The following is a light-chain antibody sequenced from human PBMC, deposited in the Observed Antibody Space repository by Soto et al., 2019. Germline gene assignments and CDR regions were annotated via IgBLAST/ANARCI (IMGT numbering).Light chain of an antibody. CDR1: HAVTNNF. CDR3: QQYGTSPGT. V-gene: IGKV3-20*01. CDR2: GAS. Sequence: EIVLTQSPGTLSLSQGERATLSCRASHAVTNNFLAWYQQKPGQAPRLVICGASSRPAGIPDRFSGSGAGTDFTLSISRLEPEDFAVYFCQQYGTSPGTFGQGTKLEIK. J-gene: IGKJ2*01.